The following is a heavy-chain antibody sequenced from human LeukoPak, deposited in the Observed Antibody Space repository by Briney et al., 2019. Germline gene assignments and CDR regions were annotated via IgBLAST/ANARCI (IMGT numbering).Heavy chain of an antibody. CDR1: GFTFSSYS. CDR2: ISSSSSHI. D-gene: IGHD6-19*01. Sequence: GGSLRLSCAASGFTFSSYSMNWVRQAPGKGLEWVSSISSSSSHIYYADSVKGRFTISRDNAKNSLYLQMNSLRAEDTAVYYCARDGSGSAFDYWGQGTLVTVSS. V-gene: IGHV3-21*01. J-gene: IGHJ4*02. CDR3: ARDGSGSAFDY.